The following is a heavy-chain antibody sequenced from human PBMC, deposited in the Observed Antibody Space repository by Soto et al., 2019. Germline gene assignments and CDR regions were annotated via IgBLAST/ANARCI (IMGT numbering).Heavy chain of an antibody. V-gene: IGHV1-69*06. CDR2: IIPIFGTA. CDR1: GGTFSSYA. J-gene: IGHJ4*02. Sequence: GASVKVSCKASGGTFSSYAISWVRQAPGQGLEWMGGIIPIFGTANYAQKFQGRVTITADKSTSTAYMELSSLRSEDTAVYYCVKDEKQWLVRGYFDYWGQGTLVTVSS. CDR3: VKDEKQWLVRGYFDY. D-gene: IGHD6-19*01.